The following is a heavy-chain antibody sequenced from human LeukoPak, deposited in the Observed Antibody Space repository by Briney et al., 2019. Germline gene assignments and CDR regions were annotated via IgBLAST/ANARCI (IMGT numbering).Heavy chain of an antibody. J-gene: IGHJ4*02. D-gene: IGHD6-13*01. CDR3: AKHHSSSWYLFDS. Sequence: GGSLRLSCAASGFTFSSYGMHWVRQAPGKGLEGVAFIRYDGSNKYYADSVKGRFTISRDNSKNTLYLQMNSLRAEDTAVYYCAKHHSSSWYLFDSWGQGTLVTVSS. CDR1: GFTFSSYG. V-gene: IGHV3-30*02. CDR2: IRYDGSNK.